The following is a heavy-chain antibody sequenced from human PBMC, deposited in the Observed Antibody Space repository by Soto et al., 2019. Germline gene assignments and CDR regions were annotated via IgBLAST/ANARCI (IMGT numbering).Heavy chain of an antibody. Sequence: GESLKISCAASGFTFSSYAMSWVRQAPGKGLEWVSAISGSGGSTYYADSVKGRFTISRDNSKNTLYLQMNSLRAEETAVYYCAKDPRPYYDFWSGYYTRDAFDIWGQGTMVTVSS. CDR1: GFTFSSYA. CDR2: ISGSGGST. J-gene: IGHJ3*02. V-gene: IGHV3-23*01. D-gene: IGHD3-3*01. CDR3: AKDPRPYYDFWSGYYTRDAFDI.